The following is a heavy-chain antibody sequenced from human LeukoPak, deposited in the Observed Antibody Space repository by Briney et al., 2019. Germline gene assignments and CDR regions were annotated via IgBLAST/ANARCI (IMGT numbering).Heavy chain of an antibody. J-gene: IGHJ4*02. CDR3: AKDLPGYYGSGSYYRVLDY. V-gene: IGHV3-30*18. CDR1: GFAFSAYG. Sequence: PGGSLRLSCAASGFAFSAYGMHWVRQAPGKGLEWVAVISSYDGRNKYYADSVKGRFTISRDNSKNMLYMQMNSLRAEDTAVYYCAKDLPGYYGSGSYYRVLDYWGQGTLVTVSS. CDR2: ISSYDGRNK. D-gene: IGHD3-10*01.